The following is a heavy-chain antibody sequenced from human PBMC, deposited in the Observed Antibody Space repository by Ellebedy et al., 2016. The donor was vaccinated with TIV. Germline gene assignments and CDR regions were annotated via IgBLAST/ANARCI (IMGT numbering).Heavy chain of an antibody. CDR3: ARGRYQLPSNWFNP. V-gene: IGHV4-39*01. CDR1: GGSISSSSYY. CDR2: IYYSGST. Sequence: SETLSLXXTVSGGSISSSSYYWGWIRQPPGKGLEWIGSIYYSGSTCYNPSLKSRVTISVDTSKNQFSLKLSSVTAADTAVYYCARGRYQLPSNWFNPWGQGTLVTVSS. J-gene: IGHJ5*02. D-gene: IGHD2-2*01.